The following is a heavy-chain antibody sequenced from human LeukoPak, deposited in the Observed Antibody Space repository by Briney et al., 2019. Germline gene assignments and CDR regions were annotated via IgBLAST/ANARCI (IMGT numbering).Heavy chain of an antibody. CDR2: IYHSGST. Sequence: SETLSLTCAVSGGSISSGSYSWSWIRQPPGKGLEWIGYIYHSGSTYYNPSLKSRVTISVDRSKNQFSLKLSSVTTADTAVYYCAREYELENYFDYWGQGTLVTVSS. CDR1: GGSISSGSYS. V-gene: IGHV4-30-2*01. CDR3: AREYELENYFDY. J-gene: IGHJ4*02. D-gene: IGHD6-13*01.